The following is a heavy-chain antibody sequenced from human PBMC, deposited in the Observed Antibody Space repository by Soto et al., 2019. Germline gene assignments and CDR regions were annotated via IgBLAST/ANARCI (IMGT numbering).Heavy chain of an antibody. Sequence: GASVKVSCKASGYTFTGYYMHWVRQAPGQGLEWMGWINPNSGGTNYAQKFQGWVTMTRDTSISTAYMELSRLRSDDTAVYYCARVYGDPEGYCFDYWGQGTLVTVSS. V-gene: IGHV1-2*04. D-gene: IGHD4-17*01. CDR1: GYTFTGYY. J-gene: IGHJ4*02. CDR3: ARVYGDPEGYCFDY. CDR2: INPNSGGT.